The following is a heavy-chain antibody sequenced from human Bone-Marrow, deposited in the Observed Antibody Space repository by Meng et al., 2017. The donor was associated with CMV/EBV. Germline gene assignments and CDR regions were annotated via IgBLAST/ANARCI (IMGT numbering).Heavy chain of an antibody. J-gene: IGHJ4*02. CDR3: AASRYSGYDLYY. CDR2: ISSSSSYI. Sequence: GGSLRLSCAASGFTFSDYSMNWVRQAPGKGLEWVSSISSSSSYIYYADSVKGRFTISRDNAKNSLYLQMNSLRAEDTAVYYCAASRYSGYDLYYWGQGTRVTCSS. V-gene: IGHV3-21*01. D-gene: IGHD5-12*01. CDR1: GFTFSDYS.